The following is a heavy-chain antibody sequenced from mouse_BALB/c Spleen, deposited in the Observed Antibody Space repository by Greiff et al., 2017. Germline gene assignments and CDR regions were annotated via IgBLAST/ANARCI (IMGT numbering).Heavy chain of an antibody. J-gene: IGHJ3*01. Sequence: EVQVVESGGGLVQPGGSRKLSCAASGFTFSSFGMHWVRQAPEKGLEWVAYISSGSSTIYYADTVKGRFTISRDNPKNTLFLQMTSLRSEDTAMYYCARSLYDGYYGAWFAYWGQGTLVTVSA. CDR3: ARSLYDGYYGAWFAY. CDR1: GFTFSSFG. V-gene: IGHV5-17*02. CDR2: ISSGSSTI. D-gene: IGHD2-3*01.